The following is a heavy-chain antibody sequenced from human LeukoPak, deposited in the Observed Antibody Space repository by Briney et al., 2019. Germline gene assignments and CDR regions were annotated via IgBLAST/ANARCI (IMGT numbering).Heavy chain of an antibody. CDR3: AREGLYSYQDY. CDR2: INSDGSST. V-gene: IGHV3-74*01. J-gene: IGHJ4*02. Sequence: GGSLRLSCGASGFTFSSFWMHWVRQAPGKGLVWVSRINSDGSSTSYADSVKGRFTISRDNAKNMLYLQMNSLRAEDTAVYYCAREGLYSYQDYWGQGTLVTVSS. CDR1: GFTFSSFW. D-gene: IGHD5-18*01.